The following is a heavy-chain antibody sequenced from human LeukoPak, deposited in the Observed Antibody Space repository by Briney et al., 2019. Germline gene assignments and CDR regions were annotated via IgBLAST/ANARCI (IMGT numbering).Heavy chain of an antibody. D-gene: IGHD1-26*01. CDR3: AREQSVGAIYYFDY. CDR2: IYTSGST. V-gene: IGHV4-61*02. Sequence: TSETLSLTCTVSGGSINSGSYYWSWIRQPAGKGLEWIGRIYTSGSTNYNPSLKSRVTISVDTSKNQFSLKLSSVTAADTAVYYCAREQSVGAIYYFDYWGQGTLVTVSS. J-gene: IGHJ4*02. CDR1: GGSINSGSYY.